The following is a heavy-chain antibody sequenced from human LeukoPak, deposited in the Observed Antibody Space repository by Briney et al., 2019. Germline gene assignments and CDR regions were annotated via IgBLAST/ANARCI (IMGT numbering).Heavy chain of an antibody. D-gene: IGHD2/OR15-2a*01. V-gene: IGHV3-30-3*01. Sequence: PGGSLRLSCAASGFTFSDYYMSWIRQAPGKGLEWVAVTSYDGGNKYYADSVKGRFTISRDSSKNTVYLQMNSLRPEDTAVYYCATGEYGDWGQGTLVTVSS. J-gene: IGHJ4*02. CDR3: ATGEYGD. CDR2: TSYDGGNK. CDR1: GFTFSDYY.